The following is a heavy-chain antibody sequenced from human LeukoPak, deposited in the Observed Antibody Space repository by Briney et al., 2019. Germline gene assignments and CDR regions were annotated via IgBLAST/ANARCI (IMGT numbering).Heavy chain of an antibody. CDR2: IWYDGSNK. D-gene: IGHD2-15*01. J-gene: IGHJ5*02. CDR3: ARDPRNVGLAP. CDR1: GFTFRNYG. V-gene: IGHV3-33*01. Sequence: GGSLRLSCAASGFTFRNYGMHWVRQAPGKGLEWVAVIWYDGSNKYYPDSVKGRFTISRDNSKNTLYLQMNSLRAEDTAVYYCARDPRNVGLAPWGQGTLVTVSS.